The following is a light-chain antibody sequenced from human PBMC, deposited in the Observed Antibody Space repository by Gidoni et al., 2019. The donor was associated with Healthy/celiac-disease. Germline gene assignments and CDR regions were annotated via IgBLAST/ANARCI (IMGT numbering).Light chain of an antibody. V-gene: IGLV3-1*01. CDR2: QGS. Sequence: SDELTQLPSVSVPPGQTASITCSGDKLGDKCACWYRQKPGQSPVLVIYQGSKRPSGLPERFSGSNSGNTATLTISGTQAMSDADYYCQALYRSTVVFGGGTKLTVL. CDR3: QALYRSTVV. J-gene: IGLJ2*01. CDR1: KLGDKC.